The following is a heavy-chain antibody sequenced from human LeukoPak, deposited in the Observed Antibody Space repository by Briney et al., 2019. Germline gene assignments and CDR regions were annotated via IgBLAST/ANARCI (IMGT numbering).Heavy chain of an antibody. V-gene: IGHV1-2*06. CDR3: ARQAACSSIRCPIDY. Sequence: ASVKVSCKASGYTFTGYYMHWVRQAPGQGLEWMGRINPNSGGTNYAQKFQGRVTVTTETSTSTVYMELRSLRSEDTAVYYCARQAACSSIRCPIDYWGQGTLGTVSS. CDR1: GYTFTGYY. CDR2: INPNSGGT. J-gene: IGHJ4*02. D-gene: IGHD2-2*01.